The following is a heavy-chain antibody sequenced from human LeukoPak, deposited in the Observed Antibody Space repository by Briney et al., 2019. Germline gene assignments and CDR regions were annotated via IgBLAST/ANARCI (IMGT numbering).Heavy chain of an antibody. D-gene: IGHD3-9*01. Sequence: GASVKVSCKASGYTFTSYYMHSVRQAPGQGLEWMGIINPSGGSTSYAQKFQGRVTMTRDMSTSTVYMELSSLRSEDTAVYYCARRRYDILKPYYYYYYYMDVWGKGTTVTVSS. CDR3: ARRRYDILKPYYYYYYYMDV. V-gene: IGHV1-46*01. CDR1: GYTFTSYY. CDR2: INPSGGST. J-gene: IGHJ6*03.